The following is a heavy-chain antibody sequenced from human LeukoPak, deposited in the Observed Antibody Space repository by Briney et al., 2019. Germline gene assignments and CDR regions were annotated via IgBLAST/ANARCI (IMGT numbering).Heavy chain of an antibody. D-gene: IGHD1-1*01. J-gene: IGHJ4*02. CDR1: GYTFKTCG. V-gene: IGHV1-18*01. Sequence: ASVKVSCKASGYTFKTCGLTWVRQAPGQGLEWMGWIRTYNGETHYTEKLRGRVTMTTDTSTTTAYMELRSLTSDDTAVYFCARALFGNDRVSFTEFDFWGQGTLITVSS. CDR3: ARALFGNDRVSFTEFDF. CDR2: IRTYNGET.